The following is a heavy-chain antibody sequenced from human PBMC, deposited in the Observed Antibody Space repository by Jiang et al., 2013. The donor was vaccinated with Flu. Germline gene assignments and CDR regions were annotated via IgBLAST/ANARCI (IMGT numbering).Heavy chain of an antibody. CDR1: GGSISSHY. CDR2: IYYSGST. D-gene: IGHD3-3*01. J-gene: IGHJ5*02. V-gene: IGHV4-59*11. CDR3: ARSTYYDFWSGYYSLTYNWFDP. Sequence: LLKPSETLSLTCTVSGGSISSHYWSWIRQPPGKGLEWIGYIYYSGSTNYNPSLKSRVTISVDTSKNQFSLKLSSVTAADTAVYYCARSTYYDFWSGYYSLTYNWFDPWGRGTLVTVSS.